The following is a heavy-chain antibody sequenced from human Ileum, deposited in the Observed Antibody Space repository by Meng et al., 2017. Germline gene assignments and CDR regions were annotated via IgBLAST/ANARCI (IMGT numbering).Heavy chain of an antibody. V-gene: IGHV4-61*01. D-gene: IGHD2-2*01. Sequence: QAKRKQPAPGLVLPSDTPSLTATASVGSLSTGSYYWNWIRQHQGKGPDWIAYIYYTVSNNLNPALKSRGIIAADTAKNQSSLKLSTVTASDTAVYYCARAEPALDYWGQGTLVTVSS. CDR3: ARAEPALDY. CDR2: IYYTVSN. J-gene: IGHJ4*02. CDR1: VGSLSTGSYY.